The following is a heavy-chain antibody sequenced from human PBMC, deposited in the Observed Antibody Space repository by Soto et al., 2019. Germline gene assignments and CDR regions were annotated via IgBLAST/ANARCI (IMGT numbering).Heavy chain of an antibody. V-gene: IGHV3-48*02. Sequence: PGGSLRLSCAASGFTFRSYSMNWVRQAPGKGLEWVSYISSSNRTINYADSVKGRFIISRDNAKNSLYLQMHSLRDEDTAVYYCARRYCASDNCPLFYYFVDLWGLGTTVTVSS. CDR3: ARRYCASDNCPLFYYFVDL. CDR2: ISSSNRTI. D-gene: IGHD2-21*02. CDR1: GFTFRSYS. J-gene: IGHJ6*02.